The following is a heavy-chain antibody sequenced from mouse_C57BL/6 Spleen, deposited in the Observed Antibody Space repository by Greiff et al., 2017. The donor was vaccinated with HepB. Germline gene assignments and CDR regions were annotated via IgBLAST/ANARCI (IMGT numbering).Heavy chain of an antibody. CDR1: GFSLTSYG. D-gene: IGHD2-5*01. CDR3: AITYYSNYVAY. V-gene: IGHV2-5*01. Sequence: VQLQQSGPGLVQPSQSLSITCTVSGFSLTSYGVHWVRQSPGKGLEWLGVIWRGGSTDYNAAFMSRLSLTKDNSKSQVFFKMNSLQADDTAIYYCAITYYSNYVAYWGQGTLVTVSA. CDR2: IWRGGST. J-gene: IGHJ3*01.